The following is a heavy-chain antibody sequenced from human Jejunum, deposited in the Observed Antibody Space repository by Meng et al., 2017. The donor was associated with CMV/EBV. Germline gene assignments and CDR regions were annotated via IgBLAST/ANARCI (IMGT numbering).Heavy chain of an antibody. CDR2: IDNKSGVT. J-gene: IGHJ5*02. V-gene: IGHV1-2*02. D-gene: IGHD3-10*01. CDR1: GYRFKEFK. Sequence: CKASGYRFKEFKIRWIRQAPGQGHDWIGWIDNKSGVTHVPQKFQGRLTMTRDTSISTVYMELSGLTFDDSALYYCMRGDGAWFDPWGQGTRVTVSS. CDR3: MRGDGAWFDP.